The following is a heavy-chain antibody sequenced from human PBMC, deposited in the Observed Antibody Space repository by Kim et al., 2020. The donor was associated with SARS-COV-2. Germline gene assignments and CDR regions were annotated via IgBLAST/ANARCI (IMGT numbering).Heavy chain of an antibody. V-gene: IGHV4-59*01. CDR3: ARGHREWLQYTANWYFDL. CDR1: GGSISSYY. Sequence: SETLSLTCTVSGGSISSYYWSWIRQPPGKGLEWIGYIYYSGSTNYNPSLKSRVTISVDTSKNQFSLKLSSVTAADTAVYYCARGHREWLQYTANWYFDLWGRGTLATVSS. CDR2: IYYSGST. J-gene: IGHJ2*01. D-gene: IGHD3-3*01.